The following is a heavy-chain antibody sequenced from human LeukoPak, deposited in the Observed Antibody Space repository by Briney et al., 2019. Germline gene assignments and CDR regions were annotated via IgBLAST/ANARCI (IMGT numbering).Heavy chain of an antibody. CDR1: GYSFTSYW. V-gene: IGHV5-51*04. D-gene: IGHD3-9*01. CDR2: IYPGDSDT. CDR3: ARETDGITISPGAFDI. Sequence: GESLKISCKGSGYSFTSYWIGWVRQMPGKGLEWMGIIYPGDSDTRYSPSFQGQVTISADKPISTAYLQWSSLKASDTAMYYCARETDGITISPGAFDIWGQGTMVTVSS. J-gene: IGHJ3*02.